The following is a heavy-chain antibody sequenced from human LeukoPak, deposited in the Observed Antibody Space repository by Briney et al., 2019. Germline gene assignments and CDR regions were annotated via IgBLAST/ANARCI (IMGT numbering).Heavy chain of an antibody. J-gene: IGHJ4*02. Sequence: GGSLRLSCAASGFTFDDYAMHWVRQAPGKGLEWVSGISWNSGSIGYADSVKGRFTISRDNAKNSLYLQMNSLRAEDTALYYCAKAPALGWNLEDWGPRGLFDYWGQGTLVTVSS. D-gene: IGHD3-3*01. CDR1: GFTFDDYA. V-gene: IGHV3-9*01. CDR2: ISWNSGSI. CDR3: AKAPALGWNLEDWGPRGLFDY.